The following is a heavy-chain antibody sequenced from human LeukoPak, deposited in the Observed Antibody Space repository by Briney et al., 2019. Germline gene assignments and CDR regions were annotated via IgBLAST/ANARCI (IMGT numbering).Heavy chain of an antibody. V-gene: IGHV3-23*01. CDR2: ISGSGGST. CDR3: AREYYYYMDV. Sequence: GGSLRLSCAASGFTFSSYGMSWVRQAPGKGLEWVSAISGSGGSTYYADSVKGRFTISRDNSKNTLYPQMNSLRAEDTAVYYCAREYYYYMDVWGKGTTVTVSS. J-gene: IGHJ6*03. CDR1: GFTFSSYG.